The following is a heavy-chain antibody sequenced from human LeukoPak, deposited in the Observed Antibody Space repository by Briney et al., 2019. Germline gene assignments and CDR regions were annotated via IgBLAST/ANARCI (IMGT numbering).Heavy chain of an antibody. Sequence: SETLSLTCAVYGGSFSGYYWSWIRQPPGKGLEWIGEINHSGSTNYNPSLKSRVTISVDTSKNQFSLKLSSVTAADTAVYYCARGGFTIFGVVIGRAFDFWGQGTLVTVSS. CDR3: ARGGFTIFGVVIGRAFDF. CDR2: INHSGST. V-gene: IGHV4-34*01. D-gene: IGHD3-3*01. CDR1: GGSFSGYY. J-gene: IGHJ4*02.